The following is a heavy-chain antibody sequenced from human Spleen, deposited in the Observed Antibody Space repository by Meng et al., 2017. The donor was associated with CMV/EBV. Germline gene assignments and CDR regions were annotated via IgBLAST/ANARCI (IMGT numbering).Heavy chain of an antibody. CDR1: GFTFSGSA. V-gene: IGHV3-73*01. Sequence: GGSLRLSCAASGFTFSGSAMHWVRQASGKGLEWVGRIRSKANSYATAYAASVKGRFTISRDDSKNTAYLQMNSLKTEDTAVYYCTRFIPNCSGGSCPPDYWGQGTLVTVSS. J-gene: IGHJ4*02. CDR2: IRSKANSYAT. CDR3: TRFIPNCSGGSCPPDY. D-gene: IGHD2-15*01.